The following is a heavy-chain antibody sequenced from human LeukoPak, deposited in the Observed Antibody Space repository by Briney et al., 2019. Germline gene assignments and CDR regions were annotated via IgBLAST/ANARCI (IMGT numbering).Heavy chain of an antibody. D-gene: IGHD2-15*01. CDR1: GFTVSIYY. Sequence: GGSLRLSCAVSGFTVSIYYMTWVRQAPGKGLEWVSFIYRDGSANYADSVKGRFTISRDNSRNTGYLQMNSLRAEDTAVYYCARGPGWNYFDYWGQGTLVTVSS. CDR2: IYRDGSA. J-gene: IGHJ4*02. V-gene: IGHV3-66*01. CDR3: ARGPGWNYFDY.